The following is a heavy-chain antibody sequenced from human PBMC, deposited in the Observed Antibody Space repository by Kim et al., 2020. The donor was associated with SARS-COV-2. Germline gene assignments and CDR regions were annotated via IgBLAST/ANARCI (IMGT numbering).Heavy chain of an antibody. V-gene: IGHV7-4-1*02. J-gene: IGHJ4*02. CDR2: NP. CDR3: ARDSTGYFDS. Sequence: NPTYAQGFTGRVVFSLDTSVSTAYLQVSSLKAEDTAVYYCARDSTGYFDSWGQGTLVTVSS. D-gene: IGHD2-8*02.